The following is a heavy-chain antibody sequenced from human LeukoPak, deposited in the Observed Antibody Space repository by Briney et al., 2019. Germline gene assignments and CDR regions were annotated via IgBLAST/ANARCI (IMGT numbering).Heavy chain of an antibody. D-gene: IGHD5-24*01. CDR2: IYYSGTI. J-gene: IGHJ4*02. Sequence: SETLSLTCTVSGGSVSSSSYYWSWIRQPPGRGLEWIGYIYYSGTINYNPSLKSRVTISVDTSKNQFSLKLNSVTAADTAVYYCARVGRPERYFDYWGQGTLVTVSS. V-gene: IGHV4-61*01. CDR3: ARVGRPERYFDY. CDR1: GGSVSSSSYY.